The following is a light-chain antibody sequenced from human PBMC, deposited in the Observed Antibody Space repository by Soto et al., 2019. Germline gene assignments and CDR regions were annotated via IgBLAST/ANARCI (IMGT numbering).Light chain of an antibody. J-gene: IGKJ3*01. V-gene: IGKV3-11*01. Sequence: EIVLPQSPATLSFSPGERATLSCRASQSISNWLAWYQQKPGEAPRLLIFDASNRATAIPARFSGSGSGTDFTLTISALEPEDLGVYYCQQRNNWPFTFGPGTKVDIK. CDR3: QQRNNWPFT. CDR2: DAS. CDR1: QSISNW.